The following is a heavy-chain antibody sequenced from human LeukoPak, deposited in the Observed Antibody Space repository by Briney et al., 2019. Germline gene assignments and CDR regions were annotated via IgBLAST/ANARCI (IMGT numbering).Heavy chain of an antibody. CDR1: GFTFSSYW. CDR2: INGDGRNI. Sequence: GGSLRLSCVASGFTFSSYWMHWVRQDPRRGLVWVSRINGDGRNINYADSVRGRFTISRDNAKNTLYLQMNSLRAEDTAVYYCAREDIVVVPAAIRGLRLRSNYYYMDVWGKGTTVTVSS. J-gene: IGHJ6*03. D-gene: IGHD2-2*01. CDR3: AREDIVVVPAAIRGLRLRSNYYYMDV. V-gene: IGHV3-74*01.